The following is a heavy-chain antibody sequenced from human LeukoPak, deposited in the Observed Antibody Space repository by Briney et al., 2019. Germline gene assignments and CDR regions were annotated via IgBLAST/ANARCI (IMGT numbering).Heavy chain of an antibody. Sequence: GASVKVSCKASGYTFTGYYMHWVRQAPGQGLEWMGWINPNSGGTNYAQKFQGRVTMTRDTSISTAYMELSRLRSDDTAVYYCARDHSTIYLYYYYYMDVWGKGTTVTISS. CDR1: GYTFTGYY. V-gene: IGHV1-2*02. CDR3: ARDHSTIYLYYYYYMDV. CDR2: INPNSGGT. J-gene: IGHJ6*03. D-gene: IGHD3-9*01.